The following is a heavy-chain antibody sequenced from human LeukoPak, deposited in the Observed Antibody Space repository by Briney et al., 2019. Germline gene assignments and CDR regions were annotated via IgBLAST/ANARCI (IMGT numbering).Heavy chain of an antibody. Sequence: GGSLRLSCAASGFIFSNYGMHWVRQAPGMGLEWVAIIWYDGSNKYYTDSVKGRFTISRDNSKNTLYLQMDTLRAEDTAMYYCARDGVSAGHWYFDLWGRGTLVTVSS. D-gene: IGHD6-13*01. J-gene: IGHJ2*01. V-gene: IGHV3-33*01. CDR3: ARDGVSAGHWYFDL. CDR2: IWYDGSNK. CDR1: GFIFSNYG.